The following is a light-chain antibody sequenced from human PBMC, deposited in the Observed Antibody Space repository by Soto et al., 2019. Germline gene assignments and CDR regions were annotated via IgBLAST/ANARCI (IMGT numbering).Light chain of an antibody. Sequence: EIVLTQSPGTLSLSPGERAILSRRASQSISNTFLAWYQQEPGQAPRLLIYGASSRATGTPDRFSGSGSGTDFTLSISRLEPEDFAVYYCQQYGASPIYTFGQGTRLEIK. CDR2: GAS. CDR3: QQYGASPIYT. CDR1: QSISNTF. V-gene: IGKV3-20*01. J-gene: IGKJ5*01.